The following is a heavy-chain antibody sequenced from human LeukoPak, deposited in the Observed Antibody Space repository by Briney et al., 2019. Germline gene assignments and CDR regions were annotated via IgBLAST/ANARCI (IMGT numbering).Heavy chain of an antibody. CDR2: ISSDGSST. J-gene: IGHJ4*02. Sequence: GGSLRLSCAASGFTFSSYWMHWVRQAPGKGLVWVSRISSDGSSTSYADSVKGRFTISRDNAKNTLYLQMSSLRAEDTAVYYCARRNRDGYNDGGDYWGQGTLVTVSS. CDR3: ARRNRDGYNDGGDY. D-gene: IGHD5-24*01. V-gene: IGHV3-74*01. CDR1: GFTFSSYW.